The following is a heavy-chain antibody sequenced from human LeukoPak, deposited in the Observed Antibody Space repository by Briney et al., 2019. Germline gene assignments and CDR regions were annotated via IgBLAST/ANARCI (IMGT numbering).Heavy chain of an antibody. D-gene: IGHD4-17*01. Sequence: GESLKISCKGSGYSFTSYWIGWVRQLPGKGLEWMGIIYPGDSDTRYSPSFQGQVTISADKSISTAHLQWSSLKASDTAMYYCARRTTVTTFDYWGQGTLVTVSS. V-gene: IGHV5-51*01. CDR2: IYPGDSDT. CDR1: GYSFTSYW. J-gene: IGHJ4*02. CDR3: ARRTTVTTFDY.